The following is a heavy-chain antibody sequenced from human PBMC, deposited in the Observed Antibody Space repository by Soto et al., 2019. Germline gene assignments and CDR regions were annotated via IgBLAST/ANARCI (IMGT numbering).Heavy chain of an antibody. CDR3: TRRSSGWYFDY. CDR2: ISGSGGST. Sequence: EVPLLESGGGLVQPGGSMRLSCAASGFTFSSYAMSWVRQAPGKGLEWVSAISGSGGSTYYSDSVKGRFTISRDNSKNTLYLQMNSLRAEDTAVYYCTRRSSGWYFDYWGQGTLVTVSS. CDR1: GFTFSSYA. V-gene: IGHV3-23*01. D-gene: IGHD6-19*01. J-gene: IGHJ4*02.